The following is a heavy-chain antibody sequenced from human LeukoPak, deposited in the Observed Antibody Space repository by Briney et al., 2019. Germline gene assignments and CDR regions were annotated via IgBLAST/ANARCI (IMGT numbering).Heavy chain of an antibody. Sequence: GGSLRLSCAASGFTVSSKYMSWVRQAPGKGLEWVSVIYSGGSTYYADSVKGRFTISRDNSKNTLYLQMNSLRAEDTAVYHCAREVSGSYVDYWGQGTLVTVSS. CDR2: IYSGGST. CDR3: AREVSGSYVDY. J-gene: IGHJ4*02. D-gene: IGHD1-26*01. CDR1: GFTVSSKY. V-gene: IGHV3-66*01.